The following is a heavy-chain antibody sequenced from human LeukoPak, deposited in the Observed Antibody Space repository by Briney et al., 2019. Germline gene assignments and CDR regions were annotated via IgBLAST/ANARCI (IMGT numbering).Heavy chain of an antibody. CDR1: GFTFSSYA. V-gene: IGHV3-30-3*01. Sequence: GGSLRLSCAASGFTFSSYAMHWVRQAPGKGLEWVTVISYDGSNKYYVDSVKGRFTISRDNSKHTLYLQMNSLRTEDTAVYYCARGRPAGYCSGGSCYVDYWGQGTLVTVSS. D-gene: IGHD2-15*01. CDR2: ISYDGSNK. J-gene: IGHJ4*02. CDR3: ARGRPAGYCSGGSCYVDY.